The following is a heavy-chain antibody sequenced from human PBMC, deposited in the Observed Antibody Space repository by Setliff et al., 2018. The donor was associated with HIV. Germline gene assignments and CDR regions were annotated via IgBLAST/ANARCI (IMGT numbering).Heavy chain of an antibody. CDR1: GGSISSYY. CDR2: INHSGST. D-gene: IGHD6-13*01. Sequence: SETLSLTCTVSGGSISSYYWSWIRQPPGKGLEWIGEINHSGSTYYNPSLKSRVTISVDTSKNQFSLKLSSVTAADTAVYYCARRGSSIDYWGQGTLVTVSS. J-gene: IGHJ4*02. CDR3: ARRGSSIDY. V-gene: IGHV4-59*08.